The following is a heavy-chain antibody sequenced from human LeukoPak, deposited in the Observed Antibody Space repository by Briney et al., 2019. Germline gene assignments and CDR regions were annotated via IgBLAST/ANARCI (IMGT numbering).Heavy chain of an antibody. D-gene: IGHD3-10*01. V-gene: IGHV3-33*01. J-gene: IGHJ4*02. CDR1: EFTFSNYG. CDR3: ARDSYYSSDY. Sequence: PGRSLRLSCAASEFTFSNYGMHWVRQAPGKGLEWVAVIWDDGSNEYYADSVKGRFTIFRDNRRNTLYLQMNSLRAEDTAVYSCARDSYYSSDYWGQGTLVTVSS. CDR2: IWDDGSNE.